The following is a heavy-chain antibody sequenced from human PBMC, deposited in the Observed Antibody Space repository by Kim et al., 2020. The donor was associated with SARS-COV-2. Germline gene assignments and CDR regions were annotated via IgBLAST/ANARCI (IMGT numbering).Heavy chain of an antibody. CDR3: ARSMTSVSGWFDP. Sequence: SETLSLTCSVSGASIGGTSYAWGWIRPPPGKGLEWIGSHYNSGNTQYNPSLKSQVTIFIDTSKNQMSLTLRSVTAADTAVYYCARSMTSVSGWFDPWGQGILVTVSS. D-gene: IGHD4-4*01. CDR1: GASIGGTSYA. CDR2: HYNSGNT. V-gene: IGHV4-39*01. J-gene: IGHJ5*02.